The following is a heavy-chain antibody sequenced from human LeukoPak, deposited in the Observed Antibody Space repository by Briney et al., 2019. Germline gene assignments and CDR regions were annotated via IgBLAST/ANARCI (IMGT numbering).Heavy chain of an antibody. CDR1: GDSISSGDYY. D-gene: IGHD3-22*01. J-gene: IGHJ3*02. V-gene: IGHV4-61*02. Sequence: SETLSLTCTVSGDSISSGDYYWSWIRQPAGEGLEWIGRISSSGSTNYNPSLKSRVTISVDTSKNQFSLKLSSVTAADTAVYFCARGPYSYDSSGAFDIWGQGTMVTVSS. CDR3: ARGPYSYDSSGAFDI. CDR2: ISSSGST.